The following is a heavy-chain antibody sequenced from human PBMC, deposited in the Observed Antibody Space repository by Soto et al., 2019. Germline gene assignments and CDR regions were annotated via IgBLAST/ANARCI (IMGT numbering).Heavy chain of an antibody. Sequence: QVQLVESGGGVVQPGRSLRLSCAASGFTFSSYAMHWVRQAPGKGLEWVAVISYDGSNKYYADSVKGRFTISRDNSKNTLYLQMNSLRAEDTAVYYCARDQYSYGPRYYYYGMDVW. CDR3: ARDQYSYGPRYYYYGMDV. CDR1: GFTFSSYA. V-gene: IGHV3-30-3*01. CDR2: ISYDGSNK. J-gene: IGHJ6*01. D-gene: IGHD5-18*01.